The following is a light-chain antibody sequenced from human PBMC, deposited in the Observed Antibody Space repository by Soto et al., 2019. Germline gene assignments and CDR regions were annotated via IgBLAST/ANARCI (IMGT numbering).Light chain of an antibody. CDR2: GAS. V-gene: IGKV3-20*01. Sequence: EIVLTQSPGTLSLSPGERATLSCRASQSVSSSNLAWYQQKPGQAPRLLIYGASSRATGIPDRFSGGGSGTDFTLTISRLEPEDFALYYCQQYGSSRGTFGQGTKVEIK. J-gene: IGKJ1*01. CDR3: QQYGSSRGT. CDR1: QSVSSSN.